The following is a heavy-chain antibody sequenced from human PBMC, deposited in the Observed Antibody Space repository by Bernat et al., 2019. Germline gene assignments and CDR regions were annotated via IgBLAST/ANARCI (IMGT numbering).Heavy chain of an antibody. D-gene: IGHD5-18*01. CDR3: APEGYMYSYHSMHY. CDR2: VKSKTDGGTS. V-gene: IGHV3-15*01. CDR1: GFPFSTAR. Sequence: EVQLVESGGGLVKPGGSLRLSCAASGFPFSTARMTWVRLSPWAGLEWVGRVKSKTDGGTSDYAEPVKGRFTISRDDSKNTLYLQMNGLKTEDTAVYYCAPEGYMYSYHSMHYWGQGALVTVSS. J-gene: IGHJ4*02.